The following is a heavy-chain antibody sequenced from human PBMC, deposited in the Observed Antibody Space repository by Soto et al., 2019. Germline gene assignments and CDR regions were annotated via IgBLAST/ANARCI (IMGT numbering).Heavy chain of an antibody. CDR2: IKSKTDGGTT. V-gene: IGHV3-15*01. CDR3: TTEPTYYYDSTSYYYYGMDV. CDR1: GFPFRNAW. D-gene: IGHD3-22*01. J-gene: IGHJ6*02. Sequence: LRLSCAASGFPFRNAWMSWVRQAPRKGLEWVGRIKSKTDGGTTDYAAPVKGRFTISRDDSKNTLYLQMNSLKTEDTAVYYCTTEPTYYYDSTSYYYYGMDVWGQGTTVTVSS.